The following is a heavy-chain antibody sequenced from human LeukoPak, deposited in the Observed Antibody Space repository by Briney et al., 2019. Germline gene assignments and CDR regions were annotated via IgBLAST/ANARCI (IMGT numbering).Heavy chain of an antibody. CDR1: GFIFTNYW. CDR2: IYPGDSDT. V-gene: IGHV5-51*01. D-gene: IGHD5-18*01. J-gene: IGHJ4*02. CDR3: ARLGTGDTSMVTPLHY. Sequence: GESLKISCKGSGFIFTNYWIGWVRQMPGKGLEWMGIIYPGDSDTRYSPSFQGQVTISADKSISTAYLQWSSLKASDTAMYYCARLGTGDTSMVTPLHYWGQGTLVTVSS.